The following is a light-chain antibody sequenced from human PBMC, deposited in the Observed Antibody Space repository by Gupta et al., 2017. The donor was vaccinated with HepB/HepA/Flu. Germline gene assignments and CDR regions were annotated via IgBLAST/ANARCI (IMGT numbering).Light chain of an antibody. CDR1: QNVGSY. CDR2: DTS. V-gene: IGKV3-11*01. CDR3: QQRSNWRLT. J-gene: IGKJ4*01. Sequence: EIVLTQSPDTLSLSPGERATLSCRASQNVGSYLAWYQQKPGQPPRLLIYDTSNRATGIPARFTGSGSGTEFTLTISSLEPDDVAVYYCQQRSNWRLTFGGGTKVEIK.